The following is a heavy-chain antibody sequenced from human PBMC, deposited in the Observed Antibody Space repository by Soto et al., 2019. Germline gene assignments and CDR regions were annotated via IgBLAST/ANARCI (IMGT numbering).Heavy chain of an antibody. J-gene: IGHJ4*02. Sequence: SXKVSFGASGGTXNSYASRLVRQAPGQGLEWMGGIIHIFGTANYAQKFQGRVTITADKYTSTAYMELSSLRSEDKALYYCARGPGIVGVTDYWGQGTLGTVSS. CDR2: IIHIFGTA. CDR3: ARGPGIVGVTDY. CDR1: GGTXNSYA. D-gene: IGHD1-26*01. V-gene: IGHV1-69*06.